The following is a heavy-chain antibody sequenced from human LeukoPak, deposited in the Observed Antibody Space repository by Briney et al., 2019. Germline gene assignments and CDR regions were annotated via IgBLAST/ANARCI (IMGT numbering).Heavy chain of an antibody. J-gene: IGHJ4*02. V-gene: IGHV5-51*01. Sequence: WWSWVRQPPGKGLEWMGIIYPGDSDTRYSPSFQGQVTISADKSISTAYLQWSSLKASDTAMYYCARFTGDGYNTPIGWGQGTLVTVSS. CDR1: W. CDR3: ARFTGDGYNTPIG. CDR2: IYPGDSDT. D-gene: IGHD5-24*01.